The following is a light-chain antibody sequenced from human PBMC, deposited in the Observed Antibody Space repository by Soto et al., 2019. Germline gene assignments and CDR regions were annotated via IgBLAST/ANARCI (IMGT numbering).Light chain of an antibody. Sequence: QSVLTQPASVSGSPGQSITISCTGTSSDVGSYDLVSWYQQHPGKAPKLMIYEGSKRPSGVSNRFSGSKSGNTASLTISGLQAEDEADYYCCSYAGSSTPYVCGTGTKVT. CDR2: EGS. CDR3: CSYAGSSTPYV. CDR1: SSDVGSYDL. J-gene: IGLJ1*01. V-gene: IGLV2-23*01.